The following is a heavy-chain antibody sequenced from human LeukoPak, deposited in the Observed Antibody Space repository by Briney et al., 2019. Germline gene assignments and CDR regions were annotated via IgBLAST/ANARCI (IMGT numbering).Heavy chain of an antibody. CDR2: ISNSDDST. J-gene: IGHJ4*02. D-gene: IGHD1-14*01. CDR3: AKATGYLL. Sequence: TWGSLRLSCAASGFPFSSYAMSWVRQAPGKGLEWVSTISNSDDSTYYADSVKGRFTISRDNSENTLFLRMNSLRAEDTAVYYCAKATGYLLWGQGTLVIVSS. V-gene: IGHV3-23*01. CDR1: GFPFSSYA.